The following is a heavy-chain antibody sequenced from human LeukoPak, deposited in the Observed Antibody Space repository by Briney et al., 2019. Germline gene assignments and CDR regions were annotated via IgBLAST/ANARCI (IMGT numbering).Heavy chain of an antibody. Sequence: GGSLRLSCAASGFTFSSYAMSWVRQAPGKGLEWVSAISGSGGSTYYADSVKGRFTISRDNARNSLYLQMNSLRAEDTAVYYCARDGIRSEKAFDIWGQGTMVTVSS. V-gene: IGHV3-23*01. CDR1: GFTFSSYA. J-gene: IGHJ3*02. D-gene: IGHD1-26*01. CDR3: ARDGIRSEKAFDI. CDR2: ISGSGGST.